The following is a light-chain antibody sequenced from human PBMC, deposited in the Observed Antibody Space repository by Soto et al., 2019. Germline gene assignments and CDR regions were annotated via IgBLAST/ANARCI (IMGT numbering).Light chain of an antibody. Sequence: QSALTQPASVSGSPGQSITISCTGTSSDVGSYNLISWYQQVPGKAPKLIIFDVIKRPSGFSNHFSGSKSGNTASLTISGLQAEDEADYYCCSYTGSAWVFGGGTKLTVL. CDR1: SSDVGSYNL. CDR2: DVI. CDR3: CSYTGSAWV. V-gene: IGLV2-23*02. J-gene: IGLJ3*02.